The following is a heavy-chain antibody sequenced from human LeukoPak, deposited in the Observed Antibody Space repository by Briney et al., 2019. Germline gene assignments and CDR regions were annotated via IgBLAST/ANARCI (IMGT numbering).Heavy chain of an antibody. D-gene: IGHD6-13*01. V-gene: IGHV1-24*01. CDR3: ATFSGQKLVEDYFDY. J-gene: IGHJ4*02. CDR1: GYTLTELS. CDR2: FDPEDGET. Sequence: GASVKVSCKVSGYTLTELSMHWVRQAPGKGLEWMGGFDPEDGETIYAQKFQGRVTMTEDTSTDTAYMELSSLRSEATAVYYCATFSGQKLVEDYFDYWGQGTLVTVSS.